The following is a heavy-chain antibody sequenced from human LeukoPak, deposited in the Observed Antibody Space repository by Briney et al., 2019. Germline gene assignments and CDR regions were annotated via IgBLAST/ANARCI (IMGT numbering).Heavy chain of an antibody. D-gene: IGHD3-9*01. CDR1: GFTVSDNY. CDR2: IYRGGNT. CDR3: ARSRYLDWGGAFDM. J-gene: IGHJ3*02. Sequence: PGGSLRLSCAASGFTVSDNYMTWVRQAPGKGLEWVSVIYRGGNTYYAASVKGRFTISRDDSKNTVYLQLNSLRGEDTAIYYCARSRYLDWGGAFDMWGLGTMVTVSS. V-gene: IGHV3-66*01.